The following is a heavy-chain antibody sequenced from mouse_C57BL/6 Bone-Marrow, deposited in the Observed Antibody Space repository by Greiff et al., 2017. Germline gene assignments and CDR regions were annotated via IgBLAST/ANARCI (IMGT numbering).Heavy chain of an antibody. V-gene: IGHV8-12*01. J-gene: IGHJ2*01. Sequence: QVTLKESGPGILQSSQTLSLTCSFSGFSLSTSGMGVSWIRQPSGKGLEWLAHIYWDDDKRYNPSLKSRLTISKDTSRNQVFLKITSVDTADTATYYCARRPIYYYGSSYGYFDYWGQGTTLTVSS. D-gene: IGHD1-1*01. CDR1: GFSLSTSGMG. CDR3: ARRPIYYYGSSYGYFDY. CDR2: IYWDDDK.